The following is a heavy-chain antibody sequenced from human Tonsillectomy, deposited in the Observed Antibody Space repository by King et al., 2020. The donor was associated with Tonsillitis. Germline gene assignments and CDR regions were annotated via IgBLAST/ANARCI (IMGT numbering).Heavy chain of an antibody. J-gene: IGHJ4*02. CDR1: GYSFTSYW. D-gene: IGHD1-26*01. CDR2: IDPSDSYT. CDR3: ARGGDPLVDATHTRY. V-gene: IGHV5-10-1*03. Sequence: QLVQSGAEVKKPGESLRISCKGSGYSFTSYWISWVRQMPGKGLEWMGRIDPSDSYTNYSPSFQGHFTISDDKSISTAYLQRSSLKATDTAMNYCARGGDPLVDATHTRYWGQGTLVTVSS.